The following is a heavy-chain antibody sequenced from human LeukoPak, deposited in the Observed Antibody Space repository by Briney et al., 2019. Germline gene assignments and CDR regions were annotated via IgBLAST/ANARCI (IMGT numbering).Heavy chain of an antibody. D-gene: IGHD2-15*01. J-gene: IGHJ3*02. CDR2: INPSAGST. V-gene: IGHV1-46*01. CDR1: RYTFTSCY. CDR3: ARESSRLRAVVVDIDI. Sequence: GSVKDSCKTSRYTFTSCYMQWVRPAPGQGLEWMGMINPSAGSTRYDQKFQGRVTITTDTSTNTVYMELSSLRSEDTAVYYCARESSRLRAVVVDIDIWGQGTMVTVSS.